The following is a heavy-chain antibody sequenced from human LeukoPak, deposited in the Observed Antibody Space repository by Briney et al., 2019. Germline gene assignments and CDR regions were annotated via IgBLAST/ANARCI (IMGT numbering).Heavy chain of an antibody. J-gene: IGHJ4*01. CDR1: GASVYSGDYY. CDR2: VYYSGVT. D-gene: IGHD3-10*01. CDR3: ARRGVFGSDNYFEY. V-gene: IGHV4-39*01. Sequence: SETLSLTCSVAGASVYSGDYYWAWIRQPPGQSLVYIGAVYYSGVTFDNPSLSGRITMSVDTSKNQFSLNLASVTATDTAIYYCARRGVFGSDNYFEYWGQGILVIVSS.